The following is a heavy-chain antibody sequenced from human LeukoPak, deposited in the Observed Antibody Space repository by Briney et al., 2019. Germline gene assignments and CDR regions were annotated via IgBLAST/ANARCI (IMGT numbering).Heavy chain of an antibody. CDR3: AKLLYYYDSSQSY. J-gene: IGHJ4*02. Sequence: GGSLRLSCAASGFTFSDYYMSWIRQAPGKGLEWVSYIGTSGSPIFYADSVKGRFTISRDNAKNSLYLQMNSLRAEDTAVYYCAKLLYYYDSSQSYWGQGTLVTVSS. D-gene: IGHD3-22*01. CDR2: IGTSGSPI. CDR1: GFTFSDYY. V-gene: IGHV3-11*01.